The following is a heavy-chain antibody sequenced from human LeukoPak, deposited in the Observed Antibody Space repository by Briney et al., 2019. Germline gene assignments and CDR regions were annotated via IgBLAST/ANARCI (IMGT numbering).Heavy chain of an antibody. J-gene: IGHJ3*01. D-gene: IGHD2-2*01. CDR3: TTGFCTSTACHWDDAFAA. V-gene: IGHV3-15*01. Sequence: GGSLRLSCAVSGLTLKDAWMTWVRQAPGRGLEWIARIKAGTSGGTADYAAPVKGRFTISRDDSNGVVSLQMSSLKNEDAALYYCTTGFCTSTACHWDDAFAAWGQGTTVTVSS. CDR1: GLTLKDAW. CDR2: IKAGTSGGTA.